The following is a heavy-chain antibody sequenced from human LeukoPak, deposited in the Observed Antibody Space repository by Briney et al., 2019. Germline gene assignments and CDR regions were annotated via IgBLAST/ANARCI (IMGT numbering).Heavy chain of an antibody. CDR2: INPNSGGT. Sequence: GASVKVSCNASGYTFTGYYMHWVRQPPGRGLDWMGWINPNSGGTNYPQKFKGRITLTRNSSISTAYMELSRLRSDVTAVYYCARGPSGDFWSGYLRGYFDYWGQGTLVTVSS. CDR3: ARGPSGDFWSGYLRGYFDY. J-gene: IGHJ4*02. D-gene: IGHD3-3*01. CDR1: GYTFTGYY. V-gene: IGHV1-2*02.